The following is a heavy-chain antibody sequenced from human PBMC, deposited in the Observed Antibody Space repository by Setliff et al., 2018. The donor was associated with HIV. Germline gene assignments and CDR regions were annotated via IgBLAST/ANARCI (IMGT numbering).Heavy chain of an antibody. D-gene: IGHD3-22*01. CDR2: IYYSGST. Sequence: SETLSLTCTVSGGSISSSSYYWGWIRQPPGKGLEWIGSIYYSGSTYYNPSLKSRVTISVDTSKNQFSLKLSSVTAADTAVYYCAGERGITMIVVVILDAFDIWGQGTMVTVSS. CDR3: AGERGITMIVVVILDAFDI. CDR1: GGSISSSSYY. V-gene: IGHV4-39*07. J-gene: IGHJ3*02.